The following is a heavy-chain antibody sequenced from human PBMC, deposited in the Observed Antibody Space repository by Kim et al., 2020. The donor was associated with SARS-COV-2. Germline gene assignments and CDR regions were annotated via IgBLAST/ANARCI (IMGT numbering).Heavy chain of an antibody. CDR1: GFTFDDYA. CDR3: AKDNPDIVAIRGYFDY. Sequence: GGSLRLSCAASGFTFDDYAMHWVRQAPGKGLEWVSLISGDGGSTYYADSVKGRFTISRDNSKNSLYLQMNSLRTEDTALYYCAKDNPDIVAIRGYFDYWGQGTLVTVSS. J-gene: IGHJ4*02. V-gene: IGHV3-43*02. CDR2: ISGDGGST. D-gene: IGHD5-12*01.